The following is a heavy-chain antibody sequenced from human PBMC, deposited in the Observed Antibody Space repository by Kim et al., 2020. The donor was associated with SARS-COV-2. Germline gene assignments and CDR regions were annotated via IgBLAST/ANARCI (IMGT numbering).Heavy chain of an antibody. CDR3: ARAQFRGYNKDIVVPDMDV. D-gene: IGHD2-15*01. V-gene: IGHV3-30*01. Sequence: GRFTISRDNSKNTLYLQMNSLRAEDTAVYYSARAQFRGYNKDIVVPDMDVWGKGTTVTVSS. J-gene: IGHJ6*04.